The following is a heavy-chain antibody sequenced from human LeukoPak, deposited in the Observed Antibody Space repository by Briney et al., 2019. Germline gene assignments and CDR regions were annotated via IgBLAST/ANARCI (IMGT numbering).Heavy chain of an antibody. D-gene: IGHD6-13*01. Sequence: GGSLRLSCAASGFTFSSYAMHWVRQAPGKGLEWVAVISYDGSNKYYADSVKGRFTISRDNSKNTLYLQMNSLRAEDTAVYYCARVGYSSSWFFFNFWGQGTLVTVSS. CDR1: GFTFSSYA. CDR2: ISYDGSNK. CDR3: ARVGYSSSWFFFNF. V-gene: IGHV3-30*04. J-gene: IGHJ4*02.